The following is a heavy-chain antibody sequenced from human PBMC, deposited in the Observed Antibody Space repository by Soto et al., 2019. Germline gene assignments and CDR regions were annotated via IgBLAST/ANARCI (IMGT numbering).Heavy chain of an antibody. Sequence: PSETLSLTCTVSGGSISSGGYYWSWIRQHPGKGLEWIGYIYYSGSTYYNPSLKSRVTISVDTSKNQFSLKLSSVTAADTAGYYCARESRFEYSNWFDPWGQGTLVTVSS. CDR2: IYYSGST. V-gene: IGHV4-31*03. CDR1: GGSISSGGYY. D-gene: IGHD6-6*01. CDR3: ARESRFEYSNWFDP. J-gene: IGHJ5*02.